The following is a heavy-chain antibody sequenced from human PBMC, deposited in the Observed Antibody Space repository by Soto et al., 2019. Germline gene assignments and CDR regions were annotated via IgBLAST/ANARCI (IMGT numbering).Heavy chain of an antibody. J-gene: IGHJ5*02. CDR1: GGSISSSNW. CDR3: ATLPPRVVASLLPIPT. Sequence: VQLRQSGPGLVKPSGTLSLTCAVSGGSISSSNWWTWVRQAPGKGLEWIGEIYHSGNTYYNPSLMGRVTITVDKSNNQFSLKLNSVTAAPTAVYYCATLPPRVVASLLPIPTWGQGTLVTVSS. V-gene: IGHV4-4*02. CDR2: IYHSGNT. D-gene: IGHD2-15*01.